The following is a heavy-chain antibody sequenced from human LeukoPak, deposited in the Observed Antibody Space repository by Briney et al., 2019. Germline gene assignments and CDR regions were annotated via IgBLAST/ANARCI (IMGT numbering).Heavy chain of an antibody. Sequence: PGGSLRLSCAASGFTFSSYSMNWVRQAPGKGLEWVSSISSSSSYIYYADSVRGRFTISRDNAKNSLYLQMNSLRAEDTAVYYCARDLTPSTVVTPISDAFDIWGQGTMVTVSS. V-gene: IGHV3-21*01. CDR1: GFTFSSYS. CDR3: ARDLTPSTVVTPISDAFDI. CDR2: ISSSSSYI. D-gene: IGHD4-23*01. J-gene: IGHJ3*02.